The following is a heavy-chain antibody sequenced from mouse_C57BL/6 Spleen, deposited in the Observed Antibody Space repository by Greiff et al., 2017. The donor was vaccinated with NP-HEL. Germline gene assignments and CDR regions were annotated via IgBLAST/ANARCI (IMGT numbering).Heavy chain of an antibody. D-gene: IGHD2-4*01. Sequence: QVQLQQSGAELARPGASVKLSCKASGYTFTSYGISWVKQRTGQGLEWIGEIYPRSGNTYYNEKFKGKATLTADKSSSTAYMELRSLTSEDSAVYFCARSIYYDYVYYLDYWGQGTTLTVSS. CDR1: GYTFTSYG. CDR2: IYPRSGNT. V-gene: IGHV1-81*01. J-gene: IGHJ2*01. CDR3: ARSIYYDYVYYLDY.